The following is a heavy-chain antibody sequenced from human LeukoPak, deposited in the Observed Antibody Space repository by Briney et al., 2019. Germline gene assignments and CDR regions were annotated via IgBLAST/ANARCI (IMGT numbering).Heavy chain of an antibody. CDR1: GFTFSRYW. CDR2: IKQDGSEK. Sequence: PGGSLRLSCAASGFTFSRYWMTWVRQAPGKGLEWVANIKQDGSEKYCVDSVKGRFTISRDNAKNSLYLQMNSLRVEDTAIYYCARDLGGSQTSWGQGTLVTVSS. V-gene: IGHV3-7*01. CDR3: ARDLGGSQTS. J-gene: IGHJ4*02. D-gene: IGHD1-26*01.